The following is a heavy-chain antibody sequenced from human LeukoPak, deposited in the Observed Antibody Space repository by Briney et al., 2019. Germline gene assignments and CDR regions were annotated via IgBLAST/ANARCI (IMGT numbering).Heavy chain of an antibody. D-gene: IGHD2-15*01. Sequence: GGSLRLSCVGSGFTLSDNWMTWVRLAPGWGLEWVANIKHDGSEKNYVDSVKGRFTISRDNAKNSVYLQMDRLRAEDTAVYYCARARYLKSWGQGTLVTVSS. V-gene: IGHV3-7*01. CDR2: IKHDGSEK. CDR3: ARARYLKS. J-gene: IGHJ5*02. CDR1: GFTLSDNW.